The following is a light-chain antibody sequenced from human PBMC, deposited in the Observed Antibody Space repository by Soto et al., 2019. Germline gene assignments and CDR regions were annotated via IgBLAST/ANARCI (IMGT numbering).Light chain of an antibody. J-gene: IGKJ1*01. CDR2: GVS. Sequence: EIVLTQSPATLSLSPGERATLSCRASQSVSSYLAWYQQKPGQAPRLLVYGVSSRASDVPDRFSGSGSGTDFTLTISSLEPEDSAVYYCQQYTDSRTFGQGTKVDIK. CDR1: QSVSSY. CDR3: QQYTDSRT. V-gene: IGKV3-11*01.